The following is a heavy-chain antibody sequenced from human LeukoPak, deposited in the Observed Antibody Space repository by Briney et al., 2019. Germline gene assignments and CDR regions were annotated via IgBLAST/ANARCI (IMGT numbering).Heavy chain of an antibody. J-gene: IGHJ6*04. CDR1: GFTFSSYE. D-gene: IGHD3-10*02. CDR3: AELGITMIGGV. CDR2: ISYSGDTR. V-gene: IGHV3-48*03. Sequence: PGGSLRLSCSASGFTFSSYEMNWVRQAPGKGLEWISYISYSGDTRHYADSVKGRFTISRDNAKSSLYLQVNSLRAEDTAVYYCAELGITMIGGVWGKGTTVTISS.